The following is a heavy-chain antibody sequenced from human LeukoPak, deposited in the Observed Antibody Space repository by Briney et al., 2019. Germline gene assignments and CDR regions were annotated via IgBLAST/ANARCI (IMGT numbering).Heavy chain of an antibody. CDR1: GGSISSSSYY. D-gene: IGHD3-16*02. V-gene: IGHV4-39*01. J-gene: IGHJ4*02. CDR2: IYYSGST. Sequence: PSETPSLTCTVSGGSISSSSYYWGWIRQPPGKGLEWIGSIYYSGSTYYNPSLKSRVTISVDTSKNQFSLELSSVTAADTAVYYCARLAYYDYVWGSYRPYFDYWGQGTLVTVSS. CDR3: ARLAYYDYVWGSYRPYFDY.